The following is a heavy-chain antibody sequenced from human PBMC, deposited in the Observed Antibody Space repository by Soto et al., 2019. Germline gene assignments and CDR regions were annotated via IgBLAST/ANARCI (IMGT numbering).Heavy chain of an antibody. CDR2: ISDSGST. V-gene: IGHV4-59*01. J-gene: IGHJ6*02. CDR3: ARERVGHSAMDV. CDR1: GGSITNYY. D-gene: IGHD1-26*01. Sequence: QVQLQESGPGLVKPSETLSLMCTVSGGSITNYYWSWIRQSPAKGLEWIGSISDSGSTKYNPSLKSRVTISVDTSKNQFSLQLTSVTAADPAVYYCARERVGHSAMDVWGQGTTVTVSS.